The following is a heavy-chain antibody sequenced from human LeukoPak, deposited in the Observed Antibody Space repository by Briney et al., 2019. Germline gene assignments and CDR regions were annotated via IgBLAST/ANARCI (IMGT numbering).Heavy chain of an antibody. CDR3: ARGGYGGSYYGVFYFYYYMDV. CDR1: GFTFSSFW. V-gene: IGHV3-7*01. Sequence: GGSLRLSCAASGFTFSSFWMSWVHQAPGKGLEWVANIKQDGSEKYYVDSVKGRFTISRDNAKNSLYLQMNSLRAEDTAVYYCARGGYGGSYYGVFYFYYYMDVWGKGTTVSVSS. J-gene: IGHJ6*03. CDR2: IKQDGSEK. D-gene: IGHD1-26*01.